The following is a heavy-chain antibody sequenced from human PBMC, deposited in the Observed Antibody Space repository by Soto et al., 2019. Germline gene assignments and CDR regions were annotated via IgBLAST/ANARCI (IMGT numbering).Heavy chain of an antibody. D-gene: IGHD6-13*01. Sequence: GGSLRLSCAASGFTFSGSAMHWVRQASGKGLEWVGRIRSKANSYATAYAASVKGRFTISRDDSKNTAYLQMNSLKTEDTAVYYCTRPRYSSSWSNAFDIWGQGTMVTVSS. V-gene: IGHV3-73*01. CDR1: GFTFSGSA. CDR2: IRSKANSYAT. J-gene: IGHJ3*02. CDR3: TRPRYSSSWSNAFDI.